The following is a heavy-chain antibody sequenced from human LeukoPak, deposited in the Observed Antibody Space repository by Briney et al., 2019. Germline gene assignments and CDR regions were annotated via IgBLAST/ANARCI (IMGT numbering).Heavy chain of an antibody. V-gene: IGHV5-51*01. CDR3: ARPYYCDSSAYYYYFDY. D-gene: IGHD3-22*01. J-gene: IGHJ4*02. Sequence: GESLKISCKGSGYSFISYWIGWVRQMPGKGLEWMGIIYPDDSDTTYSPSFQGQVTISVDKSISTAYLQWSSLKASDTAMYYCARPYYCDSSAYYYYFDYWGQGTLVTVSS. CDR2: IYPDDSDT. CDR1: GYSFISYW.